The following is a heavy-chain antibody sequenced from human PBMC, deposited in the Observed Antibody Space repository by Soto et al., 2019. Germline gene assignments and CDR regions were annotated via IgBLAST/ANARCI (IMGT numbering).Heavy chain of an antibody. CDR2: ISSTTHYI. Sequence: PGGSLRLSCAASGFIFSDYAMTWVRQAPGRGLEWVSSISSTTHYIYYADSMRGRFTISRDNAKNAVYLEMNSLRAEDTAVYYCARESEDLTSNFDYWGQGTLVTVS. CDR3: ARESEDLTSNFDY. CDR1: GFIFSDYA. V-gene: IGHV3-21*06. J-gene: IGHJ4*02.